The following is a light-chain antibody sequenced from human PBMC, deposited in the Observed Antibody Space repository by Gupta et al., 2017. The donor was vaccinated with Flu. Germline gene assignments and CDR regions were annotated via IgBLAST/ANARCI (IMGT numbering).Light chain of an antibody. V-gene: IGKV4-1*01. Sequence: SPGTRATINCRSTESLEHSPDSKTYLAWYQHKPGHPPKLLICWPSSRESGIPDRMSGCGSGTDFTLTISSLHAEDVVVYYCQQYASIPFTFGTGTKLELK. CDR1: ESLEHSPDSKTY. J-gene: IGKJ4*01. CDR2: WPS. CDR3: QQYASIPFT.